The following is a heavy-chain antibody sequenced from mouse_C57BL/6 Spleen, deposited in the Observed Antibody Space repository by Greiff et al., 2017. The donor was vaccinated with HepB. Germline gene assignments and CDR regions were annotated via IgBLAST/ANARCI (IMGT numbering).Heavy chain of an antibody. Sequence: EVKLMESGPGLVKPSQSLSLTCSVTGYSITSGYYWNWIRQFPGNKLEWMGYISYDGSNNYNPSLKNRISITRDTSKNQFFLKLNSVTTEDTATYYCARGLTGTFDYWGQGTTLTVSS. D-gene: IGHD4-1*01. CDR3: ARGLTGTFDY. CDR1: GYSITSGYY. V-gene: IGHV3-6*01. CDR2: ISYDGSN. J-gene: IGHJ2*01.